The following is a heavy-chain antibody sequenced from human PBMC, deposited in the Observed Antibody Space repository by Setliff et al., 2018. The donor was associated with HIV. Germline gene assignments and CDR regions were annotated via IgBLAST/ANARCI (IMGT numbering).Heavy chain of an antibody. J-gene: IGHJ4*02. D-gene: IGHD3-22*01. CDR1: ELTFSNYA. V-gene: IGHV3-74*01. CDR2: IKTDGSST. CDR3: ARAQDNYYDSSGYSFDS. Sequence: GGSLRLSCAASELTFSNYAMTWVRQAPGKGLVWVSRIKTDGSSTSYADSVKGRFTISRDNAKNTLLLQMNSLRAEDTAVYYCARAQDNYYDSSGYSFDSWGQGSLVTVSS.